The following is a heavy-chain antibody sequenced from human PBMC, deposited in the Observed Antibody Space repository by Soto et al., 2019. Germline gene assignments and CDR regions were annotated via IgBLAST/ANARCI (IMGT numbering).Heavy chain of an antibody. V-gene: IGHV3-7*01. D-gene: IGHD7-27*01. Sequence: GGSLRLSCVASGFTFTYFFMSWVRQSPGRGLEWVANIKEDGSEEYYADSVKGRFTISRDNAKDSLSLQMNSLRGDDTAVYYCTGAESPDTAYFSLYWGHGTLVTVSS. CDR3: TGAESPDTAYFSLY. CDR2: IKEDGSEE. CDR1: GFTFTYFF. J-gene: IGHJ4*01.